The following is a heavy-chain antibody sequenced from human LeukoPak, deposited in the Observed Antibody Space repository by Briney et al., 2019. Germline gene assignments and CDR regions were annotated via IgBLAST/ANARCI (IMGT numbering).Heavy chain of an antibody. V-gene: IGHV1-18*04. Sequence: GASVKVSCKASGYTFTGYYMHWVRQAPGQGLEWMGWISAYNGNTNYAQKLQGRVTMTTDTSTSTAYMELRSLRSDDTAVYYCASITGYSSSLPDNWGQGTLVTVSS. CDR3: ASITGYSSSLPDN. CDR1: GYTFTGYY. D-gene: IGHD6-6*01. J-gene: IGHJ4*02. CDR2: ISAYNGNT.